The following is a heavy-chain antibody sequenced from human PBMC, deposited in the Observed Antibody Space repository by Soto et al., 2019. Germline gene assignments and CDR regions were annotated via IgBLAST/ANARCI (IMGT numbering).Heavy chain of an antibody. J-gene: IGHJ5*02. CDR1: GGSISSYD. D-gene: IGHD3-22*01. CDR3: ARDHSSGWVNWFDP. Sequence: SETLSLTCTVSGGSISSYDWSWIRQAPGKKLEWIGYMYSSGATNYNPSLKSRVTMSRDTSKNQFSLKLSSVTTADTAVYYCARDHSSGWVNWFDPWGQGTLGTVSS. V-gene: IGHV4-59*01. CDR2: MYSSGAT.